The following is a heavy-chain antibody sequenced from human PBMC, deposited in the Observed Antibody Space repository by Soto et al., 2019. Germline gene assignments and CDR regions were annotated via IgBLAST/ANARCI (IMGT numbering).Heavy chain of an antibody. V-gene: IGHV4-4*02. CDR2: IYHSGST. CDR1: GGSISSTNW. Sequence: QVQLQESGPGLVKPSGTLSLTCAVSGGSISSTNWWSWVRQPPGQGLEWIGEIYHSGSTNYNPSLKIRVTISVDKSKNQFSLTLSSVTAADTAVYYCARAYDYSSNWFDPWGQGTLVTVSS. CDR3: ARAYDYSSNWFDP. J-gene: IGHJ5*02. D-gene: IGHD4-4*01.